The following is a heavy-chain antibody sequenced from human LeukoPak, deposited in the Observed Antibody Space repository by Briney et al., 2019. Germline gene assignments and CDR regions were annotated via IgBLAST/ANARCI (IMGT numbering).Heavy chain of an antibody. Sequence: PGGSLRLSCAASGFTFSSYSMNWVRQAPGKGLEWVSSISSSSSYIYYADSVKGRFTISRDNAKNSLYLQMNSLRAEDTAVYYCARVRDGYNSGGYFDYWGQGTLVTVSS. J-gene: IGHJ4*02. V-gene: IGHV3-21*01. D-gene: IGHD5-24*01. CDR3: ARVRDGYNSGGYFDY. CDR1: GFTFSSYS. CDR2: ISSSSSYI.